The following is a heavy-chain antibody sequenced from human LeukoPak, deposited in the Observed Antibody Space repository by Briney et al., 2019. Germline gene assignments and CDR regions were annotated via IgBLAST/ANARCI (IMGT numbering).Heavy chain of an antibody. D-gene: IGHD4-11*01. Sequence: SETLSLTCTVSGGSISSGSYYWSWIRQPAGKGLEWIGRIYTSGSTNYNPSLKSRVTISVDTSKNQFSPKLSSVTAADTAVYYCARDGSLTTNFGTYYYMDVWGKGTTVTVSS. V-gene: IGHV4-61*02. J-gene: IGHJ6*03. CDR3: ARDGSLTTNFGTYYYMDV. CDR2: IYTSGST. CDR1: GGSISSGSYY.